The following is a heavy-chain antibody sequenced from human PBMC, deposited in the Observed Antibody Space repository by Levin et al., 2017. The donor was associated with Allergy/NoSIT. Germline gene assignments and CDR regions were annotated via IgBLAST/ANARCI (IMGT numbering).Heavy chain of an antibody. V-gene: IGHV1-46*01. D-gene: IGHD2-2*01. Sequence: GESLKISCPASGYTFTSYYMHWVRQAPGQGLEWMGVINPTNGNTGYAQKFQGRVTMTRDTSTSTVHMDLSSLRFEDTAVYYCARGLLVPAENGRFDSWGQGTLVTVSS. CDR3: ARGLLVPAENGRFDS. CDR1: GYTFTSYY. CDR2: INPTNGNT. J-gene: IGHJ4*02.